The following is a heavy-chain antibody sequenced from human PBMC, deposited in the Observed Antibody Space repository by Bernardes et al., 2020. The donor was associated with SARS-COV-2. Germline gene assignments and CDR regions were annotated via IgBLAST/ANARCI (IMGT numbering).Heavy chain of an antibody. CDR3: TSRIHYYDSSGYTWPVDY. J-gene: IGHJ4*02. Sequence: GGSLRLSCAASGFTFSNAWMSWVRQAPGKGLEWVGRIKSKTDGGTTDYAAPVKGRFTISRDDSKNTLYLQMNSLKTEDTAVYYCTSRIHYYDSSGYTWPVDYWGQGTLVTVSS. D-gene: IGHD3-22*01. V-gene: IGHV3-15*01. CDR2: IKSKTDGGTT. CDR1: GFTFSNAW.